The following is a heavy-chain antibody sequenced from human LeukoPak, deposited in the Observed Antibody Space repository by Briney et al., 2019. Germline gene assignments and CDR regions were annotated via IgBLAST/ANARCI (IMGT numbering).Heavy chain of an antibody. CDR3: ARAGVVVVKGEYYFDY. CDR1: GFTFSDYY. D-gene: IGHD3-22*01. V-gene: IGHV3-11*01. J-gene: IGHJ4*02. CDR2: ISSSGSTI. Sequence: GGSLRLSCAASGFTFSDYYMSWIRQAPGKGLGWVSYISSSGSTIYYADSVKGRLTISRDNAKNSLYLQMNSRRAEDTAVYYCARAGVVVVKGEYYFDYWGQGTLVTVSS.